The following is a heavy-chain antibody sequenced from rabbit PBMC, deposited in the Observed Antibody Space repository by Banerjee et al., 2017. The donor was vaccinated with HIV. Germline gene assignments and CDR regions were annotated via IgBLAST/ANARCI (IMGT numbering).Heavy chain of an antibody. Sequence: SGGDLVKPGASLTLTCTASGFTLSRYWMCWVRQAPGKGLEWIACIDAGSGGYYASWAKGRFTISKTSSTTVTLQMTSLTAADTATYFCARDLAGVIGWNFNLWGPGTLVTVS. D-gene: IGHD4-1*01. CDR3: ARDLAGVIGWNFNL. CDR1: GFTLSRYW. V-gene: IGHV1S40*01. CDR2: IDAGSGG. J-gene: IGHJ4*01.